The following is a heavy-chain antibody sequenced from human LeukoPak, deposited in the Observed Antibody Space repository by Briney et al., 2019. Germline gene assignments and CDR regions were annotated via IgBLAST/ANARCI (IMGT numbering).Heavy chain of an antibody. CDR3: ARDRAGVNYLFSHYGTDV. V-gene: IGHV4-38-2*02. Sequence: SETLSLTCAVSGYSLSSGYYWGWIRQPPGKGLEWIGSIYHSGSTYYNPSLNSRVTISVDTSKNHYTLTLRSVTAADTAGYFCARDRAGVNYLFSHYGTDVSG. J-gene: IGHJ6*02. CDR2: IYHSGST. D-gene: IGHD1-1*01. CDR1: GYSLSSGYY.